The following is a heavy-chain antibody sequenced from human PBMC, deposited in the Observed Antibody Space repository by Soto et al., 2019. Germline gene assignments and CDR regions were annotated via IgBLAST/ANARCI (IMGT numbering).Heavy chain of an antibody. D-gene: IGHD1-20*01. V-gene: IGHV3-30*03. CDR1: GFTFSSYG. CDR2: ISYDGSNK. J-gene: IGHJ5*02. CDR3: ARDYNWNDAPNPNWFDP. Sequence: GGSLRLSCAASGFTFSSYGMHWVRQAPGKGLEWVAVISYDGSNKYYADSVKGRFTISRDNSKNTLYLQMNSLRAEDTAVYYCARDYNWNDAPNPNWFDPWGQGTLVTVSS.